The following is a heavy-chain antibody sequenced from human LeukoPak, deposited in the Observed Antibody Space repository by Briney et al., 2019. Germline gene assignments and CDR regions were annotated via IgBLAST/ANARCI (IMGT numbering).Heavy chain of an antibody. Sequence: PSETLSLTCTVSGGSISTTTYYWAWVRQPPGKGLEWIGSVEYSGTTYYNPSLESRVAISIDTSKKQFSLKLSSVTAADTAVYYCARVDRFGALWVWGQGTLVTVSS. CDR1: GGSISTTTYY. V-gene: IGHV4-39*07. CDR3: ARVDRFGALWV. J-gene: IGHJ4*02. CDR2: VEYSGTT. D-gene: IGHD3-10*01.